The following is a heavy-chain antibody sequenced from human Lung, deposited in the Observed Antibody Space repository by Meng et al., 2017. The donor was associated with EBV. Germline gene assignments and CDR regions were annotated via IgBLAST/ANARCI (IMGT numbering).Heavy chain of an antibody. CDR3: SRDLAGPYDD. CDR2: INEDGRTT. J-gene: IGHJ4*02. CDR1: GFTFRTYW. D-gene: IGHD3-3*02. Sequence: EVQLLESGGGLVQPGGSLRLSCAASGFTFRTYWMHWVRQAPGKGLVWISRINEDGRTTTYADSVKGRFTISRDNTKNTLYLQMNSLRVEDTALYFCSRDLAGPYDDWGQGTLVTVSS. V-gene: IGHV3-74*01.